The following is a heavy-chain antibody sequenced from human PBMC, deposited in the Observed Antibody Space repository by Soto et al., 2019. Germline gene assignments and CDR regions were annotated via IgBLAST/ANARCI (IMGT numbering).Heavy chain of an antibody. CDR1: GYTFTSYG. CDR2: ISAYNGNT. V-gene: IGHV1-18*01. D-gene: IGHD5-18*01. J-gene: IGHJ5*02. Sequence: GESLKVSCKASGYTFTSYGISWVRQAPGQGLEWMGWISAYNGNTNYAQKLQGRVTMTTDTSTSTAYMELRSLRSDDTAVYYCARAGSGYSYGYIGWFDPWGQGTLVAVSS. CDR3: ARAGSGYSYGYIGWFDP.